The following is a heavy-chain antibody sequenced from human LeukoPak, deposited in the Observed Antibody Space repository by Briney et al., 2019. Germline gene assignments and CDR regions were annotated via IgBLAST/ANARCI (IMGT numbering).Heavy chain of an antibody. CDR2: IYSAGST. CDR3: ATTIPNGPGKD. Sequence: GGSLRLSCAASGFTVGSNYMSWVRQAPGKGLEWVSVIYSAGSTYYADSVKGGFTISRDSSKNTLYLQMNSLRAEDTAVYYCATTIPNGPGKDWGQGTLVTVSS. D-gene: IGHD2-2*02. J-gene: IGHJ4*02. V-gene: IGHV3-66*01. CDR1: GFTVGSNY.